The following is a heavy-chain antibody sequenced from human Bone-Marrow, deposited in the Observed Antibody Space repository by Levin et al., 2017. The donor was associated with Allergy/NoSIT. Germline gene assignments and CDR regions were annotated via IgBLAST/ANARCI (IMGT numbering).Heavy chain of an antibody. CDR2: IYYSGST. CDR3: ARTNYDFSYYYYYYGMDV. J-gene: IGHJ6*02. CDR1: GGSISSSSYY. V-gene: IGHV4-39*07. Sequence: SETLYLTCTVSGGSISSSSYYWGWIRQPPGKGLEWIGSIYYSGSTYYNPSLKSRVTISVDTSKNQFSLKLSSVTAADTAVYYCARTNYDFSYYYYYYGMDVWGQGTTVTVSS. D-gene: IGHD3-3*01.